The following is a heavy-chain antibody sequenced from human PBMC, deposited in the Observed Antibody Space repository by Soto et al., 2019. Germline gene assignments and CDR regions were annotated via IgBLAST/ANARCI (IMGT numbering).Heavy chain of an antibody. Sequence: SETPYLTCTVSGGSISSSSYYWGWIRQPPGKGLEWIGSIYYSGSTYYNPSLKSRVTISVDTSKNQFSLKLSSVTAEDTAVYYCARHESSSSSGGYYDGMDVWGQGTTVT. CDR3: ARHESSSSSGGYYDGMDV. D-gene: IGHD6-6*01. CDR1: GGSISSSSYY. CDR2: IYYSGST. J-gene: IGHJ6*02. V-gene: IGHV4-39*01.